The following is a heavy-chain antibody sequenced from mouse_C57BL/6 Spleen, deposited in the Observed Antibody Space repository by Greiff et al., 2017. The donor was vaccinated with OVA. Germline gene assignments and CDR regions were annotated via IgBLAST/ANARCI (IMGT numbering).Heavy chain of an antibody. J-gene: IGHJ2*01. CDR1: GYAFSSSW. V-gene: IGHV1-82*01. CDR2: IYPGDGDT. D-gene: IGHD1-1*01. Sequence: VQLQQSGPELVKPGASVKISCKASGYAFSSSWKNWVKQRPGKGLEWIGRIYPGDGDTNYNGKFKGKATLTADKSSSTAYMQLSSLTSEDSAVYFCARAYYGSSPDYWGQGTTLTVSS. CDR3: ARAYYGSSPDY.